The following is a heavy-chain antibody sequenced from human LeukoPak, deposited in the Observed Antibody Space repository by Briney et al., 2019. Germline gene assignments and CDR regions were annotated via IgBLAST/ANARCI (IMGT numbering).Heavy chain of an antibody. CDR1: GYTFSRCA. Sequence: GGSLRLPCAAWGYTFSRCAMRGLGRAPGRGLEGVSAISGSGGSTYYADCVKGGFTISRDNSKNTLYLQMNSLGAEDTAVYYCAKATGMRGPFDIWGQGTMVTVSS. J-gene: IGHJ3*02. CDR3: AKATGMRGPFDI. V-gene: IGHV3-23*01. D-gene: IGHD3-10*01. CDR2: ISGSGGST.